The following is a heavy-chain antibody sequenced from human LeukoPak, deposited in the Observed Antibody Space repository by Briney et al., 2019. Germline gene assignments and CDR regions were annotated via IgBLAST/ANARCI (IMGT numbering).Heavy chain of an antibody. D-gene: IGHD4-23*01. CDR1: GYSISSGYY. CDR3: ARRRMSATVVTDGLYYYYYYMHV. V-gene: IGHV4-38-2*01. J-gene: IGHJ6*03. CDR2: IYYSGST. Sequence: KPSETLSLTCAVSGYSISSGYYWGWIRQPPGKGLEWIGSIYYSGSTYYNPSLKSRVTISVDTSKNQFSLKLSSVTAADTAVYDCARRRMSATVVTDGLYYYYYYMHVWDKGTTVTVSS.